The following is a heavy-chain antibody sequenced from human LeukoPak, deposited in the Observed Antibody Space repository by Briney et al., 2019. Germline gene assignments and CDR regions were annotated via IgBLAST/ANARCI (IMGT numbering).Heavy chain of an antibody. V-gene: IGHV1-8*01. CDR1: GYTFTSYD. CDR2: MSPNSGDT. D-gene: IGHD3-3*01. Sequence: GASVTVSCKASGYTFTSYDFNWVRQATGQRPEWMGWMSPNSGDTGYAQKFQDRVTMTRNTSISTAYMELSSLRSDDTAVYYCAKDGPDFWSATDYWGQGTLVTVSS. CDR3: AKDGPDFWSATDY. J-gene: IGHJ4*02.